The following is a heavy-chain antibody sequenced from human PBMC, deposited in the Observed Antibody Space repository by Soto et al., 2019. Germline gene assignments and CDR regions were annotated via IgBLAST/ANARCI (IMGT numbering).Heavy chain of an antibody. V-gene: IGHV1-2*04. Sequence: GASVKVSCKASGYSFTDYRIHWVRQAPGQGLEWLGRINPKSGGTSTAQKFQGWVTMTTDSSISTASMELTRLTSDEAAIYYCARGDSTDCSNGGCSLFYKHDMDVWGQGTTVTVS. CDR1: GYSFTDYR. CDR3: ARGDSTDCSNGGCSLFYKHDMDV. CDR2: INPKSGGT. D-gene: IGHD2-8*01. J-gene: IGHJ6*02.